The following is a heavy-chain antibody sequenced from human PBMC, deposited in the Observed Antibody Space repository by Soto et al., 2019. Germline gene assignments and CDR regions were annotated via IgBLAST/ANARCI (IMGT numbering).Heavy chain of an antibody. J-gene: IGHJ5*02. V-gene: IGHV4-31*03. CDR2: IYYSGST. CDR3: AREEGGGYDHRWFDP. Sequence: QVQLQESGPGLVKPSQTLSLTCTVSGGSISSGGYYWSWIRQHPGKGLEWIGYIYYSGSTYYNPSLKSRVTISVDTSKTQFSRKLSSVTAADTAVYYCAREEGGGYDHRWFDPWGQGTLVTVSS. CDR1: GGSISSGGYY. D-gene: IGHD5-12*01.